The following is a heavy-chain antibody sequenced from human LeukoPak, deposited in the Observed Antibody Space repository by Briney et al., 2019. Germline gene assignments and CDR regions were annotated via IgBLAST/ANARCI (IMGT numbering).Heavy chain of an antibody. V-gene: IGHV3-72*01. D-gene: IGHD1-7*01. CDR2: TRSKANRYTT. Sequence: GGSLRLSCAASGFTFSDHYMDWVRQAPGKGLEWVARTRSKANRYTTEYAASVKGRFSISRDDSKNSLYLQMSSLKTDDAAVYYCFTGTAVFDYWGQGTLVTVTS. J-gene: IGHJ4*02. CDR3: FTGTAVFDY. CDR1: GFTFSDHY.